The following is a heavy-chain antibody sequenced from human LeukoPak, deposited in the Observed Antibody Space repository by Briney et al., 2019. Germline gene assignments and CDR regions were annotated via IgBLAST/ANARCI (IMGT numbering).Heavy chain of an antibody. CDR1: GGSINSTRYY. D-gene: IGHD4-11*01. CDR3: ATGSMTTRYYYYFYIDV. J-gene: IGHJ6*03. CDR2: IYYSGDT. V-gene: IGHV4-39*01. Sequence: SETLSLTCTVSGGSINSTRYYWGWIRQPPGKGLEWIGSIYYSGDTHYNPSLRSRVTISVDTSKNQFSLKMNSMTAADTSVYYCATGSMTTRYYYYFYIDVWGKGTTVTVSS.